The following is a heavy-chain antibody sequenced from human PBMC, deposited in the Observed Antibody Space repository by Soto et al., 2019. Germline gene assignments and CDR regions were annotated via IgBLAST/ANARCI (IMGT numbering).Heavy chain of an antibody. V-gene: IGHV3-23*01. J-gene: IGHJ6*01. CDR2: ISSSGGST. CDR3: MRPAPRGRHYFYFGMDV. CDR1: GFTFSSYA. D-gene: IGHD3-10*01. Sequence: EVQLLESGGGLVQPGGSLRLSCAASGFTFSSYAMSWVRQAPGKGLEWVSGISSSGGSTYYADSVKGRFTISRDNSKNTLYLRMNRPSVEDTAVYYCMRPAPRGRHYFYFGMDVWGQGATVPASS.